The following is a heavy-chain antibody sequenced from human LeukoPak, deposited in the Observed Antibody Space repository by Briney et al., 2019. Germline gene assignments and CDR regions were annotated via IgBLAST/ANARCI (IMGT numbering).Heavy chain of an antibody. CDR3: ARARTDTAMFASDY. Sequence: GGSLRPSCTASGFTFSNYWMSWVRQAPGKGLEWVANIKQDGSVKYYVDSVKGRFIISRDNTKNSLYLQMNSLRAEDTAVYYCARARTDTAMFASDYWGQGTLVTVSS. J-gene: IGHJ4*02. V-gene: IGHV3-7*01. D-gene: IGHD5-18*01. CDR1: GFTFSNYW. CDR2: IKQDGSVK.